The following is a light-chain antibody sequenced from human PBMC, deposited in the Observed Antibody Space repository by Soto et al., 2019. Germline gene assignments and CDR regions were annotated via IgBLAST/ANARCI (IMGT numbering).Light chain of an antibody. J-gene: IGLJ1*01. CDR1: SSDVGGYNS. CDR3: CSYTSSSTYV. Sequence: QSALTQPASVSGSPGQSITISCTGTSSDVGGYNSVSWYQQHPGKAPKLVIYDVGNRHSGVSDRFSGSKSGNTASLTISGPQAEDEAEYYCCSYTSSSTYVFGAGTKLTVL. V-gene: IGLV2-14*01. CDR2: DVG.